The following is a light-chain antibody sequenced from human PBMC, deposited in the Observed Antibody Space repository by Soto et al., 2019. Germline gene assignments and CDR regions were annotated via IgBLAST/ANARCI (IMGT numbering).Light chain of an antibody. J-gene: IGKJ4*01. CDR3: QQRRTWPPLT. CDR1: QSVSNF. CDR2: DAS. V-gene: IGKV3-11*01. Sequence: EILLTQSPATLSLSPGERATLSCRASQSVSNFLAWYQQKPGQAPRLLIYDASTRATGIPARFSGSGSGTDFALTISSLEPEDNAVYYCQQRRTWPPLTFGGGTKVEIK.